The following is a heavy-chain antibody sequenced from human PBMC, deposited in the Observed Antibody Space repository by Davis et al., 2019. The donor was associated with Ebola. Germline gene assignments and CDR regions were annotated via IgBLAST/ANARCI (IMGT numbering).Heavy chain of an antibody. V-gene: IGHV3-7*01. J-gene: IGHJ4*02. D-gene: IGHD3-10*01. CDR3: ARDRSGYYGSAYYFDT. Sequence: PGGSLRLSCAVSGFTFRSYWMSWVRQTPGKGLEWVANIKQDGSAENYVDSVKGRFSISRDNTKNSLYLQMDSLRVEDTAVYYCARDRSGYYGSAYYFDTGAREPRSPSPQ. CDR1: GFTFRSYW. CDR2: IKQDGSAE.